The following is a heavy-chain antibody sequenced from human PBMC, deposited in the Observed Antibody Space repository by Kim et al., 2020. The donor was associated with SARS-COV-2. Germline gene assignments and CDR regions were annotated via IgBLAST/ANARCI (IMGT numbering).Heavy chain of an antibody. CDR2: ISYDGSNK. J-gene: IGHJ4*02. CDR1: GFTFSSYG. Sequence: GGSLRLSCAASGFTFSSYGMHWVRQAPGKGLEWVAVISYDGSNKYYADSVKGRFTISRDNSKNTLYLQMNSLRAEDTAVYYCAKPGTNYDILTGCTYYFDYWGQGTLVTVSS. V-gene: IGHV3-30*18. CDR3: AKPGTNYDILTGCTYYFDY. D-gene: IGHD3-9*01.